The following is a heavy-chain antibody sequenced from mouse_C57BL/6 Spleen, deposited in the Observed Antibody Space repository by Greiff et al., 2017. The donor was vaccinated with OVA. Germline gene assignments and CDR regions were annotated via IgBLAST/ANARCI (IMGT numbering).Heavy chain of an antibody. CDR3: ARETEKNYYYGRGEFAY. CDR1: GFTFSSYA. V-gene: IGHV5-4*01. J-gene: IGHJ3*01. CDR2: ISDGGSYT. D-gene: IGHD1-1*01. Sequence: EVKLMESGGGLVKPGGSLKLSCAASGFTFSSYAMSWVRQTPEKRLEWVATISDGGSYTYYPDNVKGRFTISRDNAKNNLYLQMSHLKSEDTAMYYCARETEKNYYYGRGEFAYWGQGTLVTVSA.